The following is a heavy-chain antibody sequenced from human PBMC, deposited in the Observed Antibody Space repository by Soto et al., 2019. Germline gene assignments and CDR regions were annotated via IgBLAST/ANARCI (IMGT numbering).Heavy chain of an antibody. J-gene: IGHJ5*02. CDR2: LIGGHYGT. V-gene: IGHV3-23*01. D-gene: IGHD3-10*01. CDR1: GFTLQNYA. CDR3: AKGKSTGDIDWFDP. Sequence: PGGFLRLSCTACGFTLQNYAMAWVRQAPGKGLEWVSTLIGGHYGTAYSYSVKGRFTVSRDNSKNCLYLQMNSLGVEGTAMYFCAKGKSTGDIDWFDPWGQGSLVTVSS.